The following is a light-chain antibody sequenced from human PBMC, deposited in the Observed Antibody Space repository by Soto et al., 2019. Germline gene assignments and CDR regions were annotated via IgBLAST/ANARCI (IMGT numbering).Light chain of an antibody. CDR1: SSNIGACYD. J-gene: IGLJ3*02. CDR2: GNS. Sequence: QSVLTQPPSGSGAPGQRVTISCTGSSSNIGACYDVHWYQQLPGTAPKLLIFGNSNRPSGVPDRFSGSKSGTSASLAITGLQAEDEADYYCQSYDTSLSGWVFGGGTKLTVL. CDR3: QSYDTSLSGWV. V-gene: IGLV1-40*01.